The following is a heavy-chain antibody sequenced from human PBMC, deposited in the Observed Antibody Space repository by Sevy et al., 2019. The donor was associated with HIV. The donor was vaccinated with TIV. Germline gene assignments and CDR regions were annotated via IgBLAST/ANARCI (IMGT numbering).Heavy chain of an antibody. V-gene: IGHV3-7*01. J-gene: IGHJ4*02. CDR2: VNNDGSCQ. CDR1: GFTFTNFW. CDR3: ARNSGN. Sequence: GGSLRLSCAASGFTFTNFWMSWVRQAPGKGLEWVANVNNDGSCQKYAYSVKGRFIISRDNAKNSLYLQMNSLRTEDTAVYYCARNSGNWGQGTLVTVSS. D-gene: IGHD6-19*01.